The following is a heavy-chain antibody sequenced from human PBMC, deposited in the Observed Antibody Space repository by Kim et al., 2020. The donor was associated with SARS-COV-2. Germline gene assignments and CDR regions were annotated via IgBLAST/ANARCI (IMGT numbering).Heavy chain of an antibody. CDR3: ARDDRTSSSWTIDY. CDR2: INHSGST. Sequence: TLSLTCAVYGGSFSGYYWSWIRQPPGKGLEWIGEINHSGSTNYNPSLKSRVTISVDTSKNQFSLKLSSVTAADTAVYYCARDDRTSSSWTIDYWGQGTLVTVSS. J-gene: IGHJ4*02. D-gene: IGHD6-13*01. CDR1: GGSFSGYY. V-gene: IGHV4-34*01.